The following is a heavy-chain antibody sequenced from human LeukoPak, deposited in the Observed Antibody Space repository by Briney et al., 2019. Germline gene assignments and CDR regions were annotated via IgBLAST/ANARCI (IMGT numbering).Heavy chain of an antibody. J-gene: IGHJ4*02. Sequence: GGSLRLSCAASGFTFSSYTMNWVRQAPGKGLEWVSSISSSSSYIYYADSVKGRFTISRYNAKNSLYLQMNSLRAEDTAVYYCAREGSGYSDPVDYWGQGTLVTVSS. CDR1: GFTFSSYT. V-gene: IGHV3-21*01. CDR3: AREGSGYSDPVDY. CDR2: ISSSSSYI. D-gene: IGHD3-22*01.